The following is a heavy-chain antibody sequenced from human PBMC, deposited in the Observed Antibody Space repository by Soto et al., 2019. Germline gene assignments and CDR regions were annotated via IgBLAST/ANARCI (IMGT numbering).Heavy chain of an antibody. Sequence: GGSLRLSCAASGFTFSSYAMHWVRQAPGKGLEWVAVISYDGSNKYYADSVKGRFTISRDNSKNTLYLQMNSLRAEDTAVYYCAREGGDGYSLDYWGQGTLVTV. CDR2: ISYDGSNK. CDR3: AREGGDGYSLDY. J-gene: IGHJ4*02. V-gene: IGHV3-30-3*01. CDR1: GFTFSSYA. D-gene: IGHD2-15*01.